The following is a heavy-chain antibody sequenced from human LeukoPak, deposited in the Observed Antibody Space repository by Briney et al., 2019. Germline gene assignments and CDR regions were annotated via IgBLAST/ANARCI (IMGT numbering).Heavy chain of an antibody. Sequence: SETLSLTCTVSGGSISSYYWSWIRQPPGKGLEWIGYIYYSGSTNYSPSLKSRVTISVDTSKNQFSLKLSSVTAADTAVYYCARVTAVAGTKYYYYYGMDVWGQGTTVTVSS. D-gene: IGHD6-19*01. J-gene: IGHJ6*02. CDR1: GGSISSYY. CDR2: IYYSGST. CDR3: ARVTAVAGTKYYYYYGMDV. V-gene: IGHV4-59*01.